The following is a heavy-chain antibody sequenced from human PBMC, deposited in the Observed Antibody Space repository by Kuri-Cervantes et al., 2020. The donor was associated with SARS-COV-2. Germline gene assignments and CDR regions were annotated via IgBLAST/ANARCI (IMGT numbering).Heavy chain of an antibody. Sequence: GGSLRLSCAASGFTFSSYEMSWVRQAPGKGLEWISYISSSGSTIYYADSVKGRFTISRDNAKNSLYLQMNSLRAEDTAVYYCVRDGDHWNFDYWGQGTLVTVSS. CDR2: ISSSGSTI. CDR1: GFTFSSYE. CDR3: VRDGDHWNFDY. D-gene: IGHD1-1*01. V-gene: IGHV3-48*03. J-gene: IGHJ4*02.